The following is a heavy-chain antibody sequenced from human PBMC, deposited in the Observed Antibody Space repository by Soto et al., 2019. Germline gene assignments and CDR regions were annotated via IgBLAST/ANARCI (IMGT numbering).Heavy chain of an antibody. CDR3: AKDRTGEYYDFWSGPGALDY. CDR1: GFTFSSYG. J-gene: IGHJ4*02. Sequence: RLSCAASGFTFSSYGMHWVRQAPGKGLEWVAVISYDGSNKYYADSVKGRFTISRDNSKNTLYLQMNSLRAEDTAVYYCAKDRTGEYYDFWSGPGALDYWGQGTLVTVSS. CDR2: ISYDGSNK. V-gene: IGHV3-30*18. D-gene: IGHD3-3*01.